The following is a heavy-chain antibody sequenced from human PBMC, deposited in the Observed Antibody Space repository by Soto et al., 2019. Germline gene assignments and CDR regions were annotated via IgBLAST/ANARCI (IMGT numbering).Heavy chain of an antibody. CDR2: ISSSSTYI. J-gene: IGHJ6*02. Sequence: EVQLVESGGGLVKPGGSLRLSCAASGFTSSSYSMDWVRQAPGKGLEWVSSISSSSTYIHYADSVKGRFTISRDNAKNTLYRQKNSLSAEDTAVYYCASQTSGYYCYGMDVWGQGTTVTVSS. CDR3: ASQTSGYYCYGMDV. CDR1: GFTSSSYS. V-gene: IGHV3-21*01.